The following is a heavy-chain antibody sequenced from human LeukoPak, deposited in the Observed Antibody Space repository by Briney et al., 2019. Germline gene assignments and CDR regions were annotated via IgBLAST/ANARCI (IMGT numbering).Heavy chain of an antibody. CDR2: INHSGST. Sequence: PPETLSLTCAVYGGSFSGYYWSWIRQPPGKGLEWIGEINHSGSTNYNPSLKSRVTISVDTSKNQFSLKLSSVTAADTAVYYCARGLYSYGYHYYYYMDVWGKGTTVTVSS. D-gene: IGHD5-18*01. CDR1: GGSFSGYY. V-gene: IGHV4-34*01. CDR3: ARGLYSYGYHYYYYMDV. J-gene: IGHJ6*03.